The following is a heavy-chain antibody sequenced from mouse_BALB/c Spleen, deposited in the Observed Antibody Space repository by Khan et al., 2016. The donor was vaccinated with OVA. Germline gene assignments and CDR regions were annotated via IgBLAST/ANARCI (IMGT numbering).Heavy chain of an antibody. CDR2: VSTKYGNT. D-gene: IGHD2-3*01. Sequence: VQLQESGPELVRPGVSVKISCKGSDYTFTDYSMHWVQQSHAQSLEWIGAVSTKYGNTNYNQQFKDKAIMTVDKSSSTAYMELTRLTSEDSALYYCASNDGYSLVAYWGQGTLVTVSA. CDR1: DYTFTDYS. V-gene: IGHV1S137*01. J-gene: IGHJ3*01. CDR3: ASNDGYSLVAY.